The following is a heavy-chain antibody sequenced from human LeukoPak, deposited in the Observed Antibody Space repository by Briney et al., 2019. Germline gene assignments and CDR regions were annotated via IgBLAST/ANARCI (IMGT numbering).Heavy chain of an antibody. CDR2: INTDGTFI. Sequence: GGSLRLSCAASGFTFSDYWMHWVRQAPGKGLASVSRINTDGTFIRHADSVQGRFTISRDAAKNTLFLQMNSLRADDTAVYYCAREARVGGALQYWGQGVLVTVSA. D-gene: IGHD1-26*01. V-gene: IGHV3-74*01. CDR1: GFTFSDYW. CDR3: AREARVGGALQY. J-gene: IGHJ4*02.